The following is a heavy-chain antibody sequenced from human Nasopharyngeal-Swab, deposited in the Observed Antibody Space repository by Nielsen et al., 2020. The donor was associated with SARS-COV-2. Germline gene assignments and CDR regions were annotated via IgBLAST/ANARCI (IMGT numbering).Heavy chain of an antibody. CDR3: ASYSSSPAVDY. V-gene: IGHV7-4-1*02. J-gene: IGHJ4*02. D-gene: IGHD6-6*01. CDR2: INTNTGNP. Sequence: WVRQAPRQGLEWMGWINTNTGNPTYAQGFTGRFVFSLDTSVSTAYLQISSLKAEGTAVYYCASYSSSPAVDYWGQGTLVTVSS.